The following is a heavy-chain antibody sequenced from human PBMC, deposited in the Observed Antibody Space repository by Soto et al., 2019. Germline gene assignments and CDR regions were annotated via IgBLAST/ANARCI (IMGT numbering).Heavy chain of an antibody. V-gene: IGHV3-21*01. Sequence: GGSLRLSCAASGFTFSSYSMNWVRQAPGKGLEWVSSISSSSSYIYYADSVKGRFTISRDNAKNSLYLQMNSLRAEDTAVYYCARDGPHYDSSGSYNWFDPWGQGTLVTVSS. CDR3: ARDGPHYDSSGSYNWFDP. D-gene: IGHD3-22*01. CDR2: ISSSSSYI. CDR1: GFTFSSYS. J-gene: IGHJ5*02.